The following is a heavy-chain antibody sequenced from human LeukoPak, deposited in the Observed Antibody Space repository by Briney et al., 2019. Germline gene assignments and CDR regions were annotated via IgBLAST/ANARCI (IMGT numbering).Heavy chain of an antibody. CDR1: GFTVSSNY. CDR2: IYSGGST. Sequence: GGSLRLSCAASGFTVSSNYMSWVRQAPGKGLEWVSVIYSGGSTYYADSVKGRFTISRDNSKNTLYLQMNSLRAEDTAVYYCARERDGNIFDYWGQGALVTVSS. D-gene: IGHD4-23*01. V-gene: IGHV3-53*01. J-gene: IGHJ4*02. CDR3: ARERDGNIFDY.